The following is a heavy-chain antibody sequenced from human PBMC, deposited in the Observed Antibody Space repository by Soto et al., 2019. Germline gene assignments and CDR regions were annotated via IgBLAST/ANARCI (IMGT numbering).Heavy chain of an antibody. Sequence: ASVKVSCKASQYTFTNFYLHWVRQAPGQRPEWMGWINNGGGTIYAQKFQGRFTMTRDTSITTAYMELNRLSSDDTAFYYCATSSDWSPLLDYWGQGTLVTVSS. D-gene: IGHD6-19*01. CDR3: ATSSDWSPLLDY. J-gene: IGHJ4*02. CDR2: INNGGGT. CDR1: QYTFTNFY. V-gene: IGHV1-2*02.